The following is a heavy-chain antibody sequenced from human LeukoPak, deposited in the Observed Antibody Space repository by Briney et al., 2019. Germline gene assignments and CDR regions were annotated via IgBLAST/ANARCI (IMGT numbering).Heavy chain of an antibody. Sequence: GGSLRLSCAASGFTFSSYAMSWVRQAPGKGLEWVSAISGSGGSTYYADSVKGRFTISRDNSKNTLYLRMNSLRAEDTAVYYCARKVGATTGMDVWGQGTTVTVSS. V-gene: IGHV3-23*01. CDR3: ARKVGATTGMDV. J-gene: IGHJ6*02. CDR2: ISGSGGST. D-gene: IGHD1-26*01. CDR1: GFTFSSYA.